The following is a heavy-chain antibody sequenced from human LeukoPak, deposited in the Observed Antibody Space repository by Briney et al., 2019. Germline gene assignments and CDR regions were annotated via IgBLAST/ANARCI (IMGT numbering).Heavy chain of an antibody. D-gene: IGHD4-17*01. Sequence: PGGSLGLSCAASGFSFSTYTMNWVRQAPGQGLEWVSSISYSGSNTHYADSVKGRFSISRDNAKNSLFLQMNSLRADDAAVYYCVNGDYREAWGQGTLVTVSS. J-gene: IGHJ5*02. CDR3: VNGDYREA. V-gene: IGHV3-21*01. CDR1: GFSFSTYT. CDR2: ISYSGSNT.